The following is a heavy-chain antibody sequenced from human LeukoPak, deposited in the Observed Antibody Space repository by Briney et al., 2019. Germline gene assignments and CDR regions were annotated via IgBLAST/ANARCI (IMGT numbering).Heavy chain of an antibody. V-gene: IGHV3-53*01. CDR3: ARKVGYGYALDY. CDR2: LCSGGST. CDR1: GFTVSSNC. D-gene: IGHD5-18*01. J-gene: IGHJ4*02. Sequence: PGGSLRLSCAASGFTVSSNCMTWVRQAPGMGLEWVSVLCSGGSTYYADSVKGRFTISTDNSKNTLYPQMNSLRAEDTAVYYCARKVGYGYALDYWGQGTLVTVSS.